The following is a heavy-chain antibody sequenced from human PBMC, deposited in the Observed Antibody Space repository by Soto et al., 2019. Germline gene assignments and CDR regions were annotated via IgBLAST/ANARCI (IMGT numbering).Heavy chain of an antibody. J-gene: IGHJ4*01. V-gene: IGHV1-69*05. Sequence: SVKVSCKASGGTFSSYAISWVRQAPGQGLEWMGGIIPIFGTANYAQKFQDRNTITTDESKSTAYMELSSLRSEDTAVYYCARVDTQHYYDSSGYYYDYWG. D-gene: IGHD3-22*01. CDR2: IIPIFGTA. CDR3: ARVDTQHYYDSSGYYYDY. CDR1: GGTFSSYA.